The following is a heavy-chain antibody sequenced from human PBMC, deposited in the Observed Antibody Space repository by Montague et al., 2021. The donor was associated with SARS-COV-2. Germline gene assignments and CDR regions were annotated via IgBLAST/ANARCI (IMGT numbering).Heavy chain of an antibody. V-gene: IGHV4-31*03. CDR2: IFYRGGT. J-gene: IGHJ6*02. D-gene: IGHD3-16*01. CDR1: GGSISSGVYY. CDR3: ARANYYVMTSKAYAIDV. Sequence: TLSLTCTVSGGSISSGVYYWSWVRQPPGKGLDWIGYIFYRGGTYYNPSLKSRVSMSLDTSKIQFSLNLTSVTAADTAVYYCARANYYVMTSKAYAIDVWGQGTTVTVSS.